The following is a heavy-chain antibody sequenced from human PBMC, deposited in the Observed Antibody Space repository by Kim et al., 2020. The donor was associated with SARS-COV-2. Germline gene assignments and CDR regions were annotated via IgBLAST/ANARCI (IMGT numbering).Heavy chain of an antibody. J-gene: IGHJ4*02. V-gene: IGHV5-51*01. D-gene: IGHD4-17*01. Sequence: YSPSFQGQVTISADKSISTAYLQWSSLKASDTAMYYCARRDGDYDGRFDYWGQGTLVTVSS. CDR3: ARRDGDYDGRFDY.